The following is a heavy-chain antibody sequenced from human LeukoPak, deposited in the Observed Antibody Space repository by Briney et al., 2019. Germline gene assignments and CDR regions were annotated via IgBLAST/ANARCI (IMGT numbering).Heavy chain of an antibody. J-gene: IGHJ3*02. CDR1: GGSISSSSYY. CDR2: IYYSGST. V-gene: IGHV4-39*07. Sequence: SETLSLTCTVSGGSISSSSYYWGWIRQPPGKGLEWIGSIYYSGSTYYNPSLKSRVTISVDTSQNQFSLKLSSVTAADTAVYYCARKPEDAFDIWGQGTMVTVSS. CDR3: ARKPEDAFDI.